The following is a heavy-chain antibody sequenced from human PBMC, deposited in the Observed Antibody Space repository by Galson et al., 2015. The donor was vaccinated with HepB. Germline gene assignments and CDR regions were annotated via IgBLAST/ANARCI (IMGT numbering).Heavy chain of an antibody. CDR1: GFTFSSYG. Sequence: SLRLSCAASGFTFSSYGMHWVRQAPGKGLEWVAFIRYDGSNKYYADSVKGRFTISRANSKNTLYLQMNSLRAEDTAVYYCAKDSAAADVRYFDYWGQGTLVTVSS. V-gene: IGHV3-30*02. D-gene: IGHD6-13*01. CDR2: IRYDGSNK. CDR3: AKDSAAADVRYFDY. J-gene: IGHJ4*02.